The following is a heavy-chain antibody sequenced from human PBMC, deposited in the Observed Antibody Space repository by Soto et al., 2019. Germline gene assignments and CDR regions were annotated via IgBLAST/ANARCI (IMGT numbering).Heavy chain of an antibody. J-gene: IGHJ3*01. CDR2: VFWDDDK. Sequence: QITLTESGPTLVKPTQTLTLTCTFSGFSLSQSGMGVAWIRQPPGKALEWLALVFWDDDKRYSPSLRSRVTITTDTSKNHVVFSMINMDPVDTATYYCAHRRGPVSSAYYDTFDVWGQGALVTVAS. V-gene: IGHV2-5*02. CDR1: GFSLSQSGMG. CDR3: AHRRGPVSSAYYDTFDV. D-gene: IGHD3-22*01.